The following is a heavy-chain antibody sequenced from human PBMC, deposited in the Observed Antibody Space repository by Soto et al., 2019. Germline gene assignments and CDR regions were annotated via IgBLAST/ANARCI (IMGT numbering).Heavy chain of an antibody. Sequence: QVQLVQSGAEVKKPGSSVKVSCKASGGTFSNYPISWVRQAPGQGLEWMGGIIPTFGTVNYAQKFQGRVTITEDESKSTAYMELSSLRSEDTAVYYCARGNHRWLQLWYFDLWGRGTLVTVSS. D-gene: IGHD5-12*01. CDR1: GGTFSNYP. J-gene: IGHJ2*01. CDR3: ARGNHRWLQLWYFDL. V-gene: IGHV1-69*12. CDR2: IIPTFGTV.